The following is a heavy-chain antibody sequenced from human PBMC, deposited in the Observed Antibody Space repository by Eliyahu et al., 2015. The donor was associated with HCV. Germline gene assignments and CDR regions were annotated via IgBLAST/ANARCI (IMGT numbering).Heavy chain of an antibody. D-gene: IGHD1-26*01. CDR3: ARDHEGVGATGPYYFDY. V-gene: IGHV3-66*02. J-gene: IGHJ4*02. CDR1: GFTVSSNY. CDR2: IYSGGST. Sequence: EVQLVESGGGLVQPGGSLRLSCAASGFTVSSNYMSWVRQAPGKGLEGVSVIYSGGSTYYADSVKGRFTISRDNSKNTLYLQMNSLRAEDTAVYYCARDHEGVGATGPYYFDYWGQGTLVTVSS.